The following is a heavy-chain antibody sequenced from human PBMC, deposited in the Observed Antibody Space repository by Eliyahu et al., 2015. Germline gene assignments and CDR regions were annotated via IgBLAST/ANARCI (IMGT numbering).Heavy chain of an antibody. V-gene: IGHV4-59*01. CDR1: GGXXXXYY. CDR2: IYYSGTT. D-gene: IGHD4-17*01. CDR3: ARAPGLTTAATRRFDY. Sequence: QVHLQESGPGLVKPSETLSLPCTVSGGXXXXYYWSWIRQPPGKGLEWIGYIYYSGTTNYNPSLKSRVTISVDTSKNQFSLNLSSVTAADTAVYYCARAPGLTTAATRRFDYWGQGTLVTVSS. J-gene: IGHJ4*02.